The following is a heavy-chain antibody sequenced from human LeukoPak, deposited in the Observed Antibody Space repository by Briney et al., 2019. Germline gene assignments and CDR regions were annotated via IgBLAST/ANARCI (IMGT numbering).Heavy chain of an antibody. D-gene: IGHD3-10*01. J-gene: IGHJ6*03. CDR2: IKQDGSQK. V-gene: IGHV3-7*01. CDR1: EFTFASYW. CDR3: TRVFYYGSRYYYMDV. Sequence: LPGGSLRLSCAASEFTFASYWMSWVRQPPGKGLEWVANIKQDGSQKYYVDSLKGRFTISRDNAKNSLYLQMNNLRAEDTAVYYCTRVFYYGSRYYYMDVWGKGTTVTISS.